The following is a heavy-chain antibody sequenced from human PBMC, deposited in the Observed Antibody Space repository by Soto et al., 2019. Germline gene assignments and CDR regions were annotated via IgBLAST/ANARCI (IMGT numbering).Heavy chain of an antibody. D-gene: IGHD4-17*01. J-gene: IGHJ5*02. CDR2: IIPIFGTA. V-gene: IGHV1-69*01. Sequence: SVTLYLPASGYSSSGYAIIFVRQDPRQGLEWMGGIIPIFGTANYAQKFQGRATITADESTSTAYMELSSLRSEDTAVYYCARAGLRWSQNVNWFDPWGQGTLVKVS. CDR1: GYSSSGYA. CDR3: ARAGLRWSQNVNWFDP.